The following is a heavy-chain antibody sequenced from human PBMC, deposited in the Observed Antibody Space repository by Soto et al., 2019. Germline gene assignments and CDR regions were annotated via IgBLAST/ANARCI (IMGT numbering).Heavy chain of an antibody. CDR2: ISGSDGKT. J-gene: IGHJ4*02. CDR1: GFSFGSYA. V-gene: IGHV3-23*01. Sequence: GGSLRRSWAASGFSFGSYALSWVRQAPGKGLEWVSTISGSDGKTFYADSVKGRFSISRDTSQNTLYLQMNSLRADDTAIYYCARWSCLDYWGQGTRVTVSS. CDR3: ARWSCLDY. D-gene: IGHD3-10*01.